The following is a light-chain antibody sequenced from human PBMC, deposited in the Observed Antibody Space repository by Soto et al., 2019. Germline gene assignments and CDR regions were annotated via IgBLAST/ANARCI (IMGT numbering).Light chain of an antibody. J-gene: IGLJ2*01. CDR1: NIGSKS. Sequence: SYELTQPPSVSVAPGPTARITCGGNNIGSKSVHWYQQKPGQAPVLVVYDDSDRPSAIPERFSGSNSGNTATLTISRVEAWDEADYYCQVWDSSSDHVVFGGGTQLTVL. V-gene: IGLV3-21*02. CDR2: DDS. CDR3: QVWDSSSDHVV.